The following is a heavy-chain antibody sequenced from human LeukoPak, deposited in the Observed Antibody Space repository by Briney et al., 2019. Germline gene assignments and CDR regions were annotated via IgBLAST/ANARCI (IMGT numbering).Heavy chain of an antibody. CDR1: GGSISSGGYS. CDR3: ARAVDTAMVTPYYFGY. CDR2: IYHSGST. Sequence: PSETLSLTCAVSGGSISSGGYSWSWIRQPPGKGLEWIGYIYHSGSTYYNPSLKSRVTISVDRSKNQFSLKLSSVTAADTAVYYCARAVDTAMVTPYYFGYWGQGTLVTVSS. J-gene: IGHJ4*02. D-gene: IGHD5-18*01. V-gene: IGHV4-30-2*01.